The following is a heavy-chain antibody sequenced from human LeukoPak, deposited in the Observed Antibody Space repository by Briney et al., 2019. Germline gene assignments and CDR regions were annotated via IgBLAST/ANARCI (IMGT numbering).Heavy chain of an antibody. CDR2: INPSSGGT. V-gene: IGHV1-2*02. D-gene: IGHD3-10*01. CDR1: GYTFTSYY. CDR3: ARPYYGSGSLYYGMDV. Sequence: ASVKVSCKASGYTFTSYYMHWVRQAPGQGLEWMGWINPSSGGTNYAQKFQGRVTMTRDTSISTAYMELSRLRSDDTAVYYCARPYYGSGSLYYGMDVWGQGTTVTVSS. J-gene: IGHJ6*02.